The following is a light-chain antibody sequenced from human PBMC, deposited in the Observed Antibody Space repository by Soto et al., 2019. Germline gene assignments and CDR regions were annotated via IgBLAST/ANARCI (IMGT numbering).Light chain of an antibody. V-gene: IGLV2-14*01. J-gene: IGLJ1*01. CDR1: SSDVGGYND. CDR3: SSYTSLTTGV. CDR2: EVS. Sequence: QSALTQPASVSGSPGQSITISCTGTSSDVGGYNDVSWYQQYPGKAPKLMIYEVSNRPSGVSNRFSGSKSGNTASLTISGLHTEDEADYYCSSYTSLTTGVFGTGTKVTVL.